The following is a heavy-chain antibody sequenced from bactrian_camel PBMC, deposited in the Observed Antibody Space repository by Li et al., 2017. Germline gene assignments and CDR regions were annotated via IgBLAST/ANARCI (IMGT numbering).Heavy chain of an antibody. CDR1: MLTISRYC. CDR2: IGGDSDGRT. D-gene: IGHD6*01. Sequence: HVQLVESGGGSVQAGQTLSLSCTSSMLTISRYCVAWFRQVLGEERELVVAIGGDSDGRTNYADSVKGRFTISKDNAKNTLNLQMNSLRPEDTALYYCATEVDHGGSWRYWGQGTQVTVS. J-gene: IGHJ4*01. V-gene: IGHV3S55*01. CDR3: ATEVDHGGSWRY.